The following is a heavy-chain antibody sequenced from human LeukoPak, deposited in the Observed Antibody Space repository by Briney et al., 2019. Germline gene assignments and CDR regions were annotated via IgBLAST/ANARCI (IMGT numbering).Heavy chain of an antibody. CDR2: IYNSGTT. V-gene: IGHV4-59*08. CDR3: ARMSFSYGNLYYFDD. CDR1: GGSISTYY. J-gene: IGHJ4*02. D-gene: IGHD2/OR15-2a*01. Sequence: ASETLSLTCTVSGGSISTYYWSWIRQPPGKGLEWIGYIYNSGTTNYNPSLKSRLTISLDTSKNQFSLKLTSMTAADTAIYYCARMSFSYGNLYYFDDWGQGTLVTVSS.